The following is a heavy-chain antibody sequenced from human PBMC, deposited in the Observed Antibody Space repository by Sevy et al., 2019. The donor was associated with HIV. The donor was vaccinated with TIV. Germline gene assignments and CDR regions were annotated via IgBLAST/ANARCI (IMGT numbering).Heavy chain of an antibody. J-gene: IGHJ4*02. CDR3: AHETIGRFDS. D-gene: IGHD3-16*01. Sequence: GGSLRLSCAASGFTISAYWMNWVRQAPGKGLEWVANIEGDGSDKHYVDSVEGRFTISRDNGKNLLYLQMNSLRVEDTAVYYCAHETIGRFDSWGQGTLVTVSS. V-gene: IGHV3-7*01. CDR2: IEGDGSDK. CDR1: GFTISAYW.